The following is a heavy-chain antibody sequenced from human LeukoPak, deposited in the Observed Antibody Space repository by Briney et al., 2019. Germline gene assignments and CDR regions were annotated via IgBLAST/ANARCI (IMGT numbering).Heavy chain of an antibody. Sequence: GGSVRLSCAASGFTFSSYWMSWVRQAPGKGLEWVANIKQDGSEKYYVDSVKGRFTISRDNAKNSLYLQMNSLSAEDTALYYCAKDIRTTVIMWGAFDIWGQGTMVTVSS. J-gene: IGHJ3*02. V-gene: IGHV3-7*03. D-gene: IGHD4-17*01. CDR3: AKDIRTTVIMWGAFDI. CDR1: GFTFSSYW. CDR2: IKQDGSEK.